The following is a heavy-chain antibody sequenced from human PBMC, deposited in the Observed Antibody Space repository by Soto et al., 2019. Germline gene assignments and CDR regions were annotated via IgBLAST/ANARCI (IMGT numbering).Heavy chain of an antibody. CDR2: ISGGGRDI. Sequence: PGGSLRLSCAASGFTFSSYSLNWVRQAPGKGLEWVSSISGGGRDIKYGDSVKGRFIISRDNAMDSLHLQMYSLRADDTAIYFCATSLAVQLGYYGMDAWGPGTTVTVS. V-gene: IGHV3-21*01. CDR1: GFTFSSYS. CDR3: ATSLAVQLGYYGMDA. D-gene: IGHD6-6*01. J-gene: IGHJ6*02.